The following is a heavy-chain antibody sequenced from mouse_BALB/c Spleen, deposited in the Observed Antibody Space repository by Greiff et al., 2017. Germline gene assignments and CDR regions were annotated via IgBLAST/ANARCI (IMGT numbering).Heavy chain of an antibody. D-gene: IGHD1-1*01. Sequence: EVKLVESGPSLVKPSQTLSLTCSVTGDSITSGYWNWIRKFPGNKLEYMGYISYSGSTYYNPSLKSRISITRDTSKNQYYLQLNSVTTEDTATYYCARSFDYYGSSYYAMDYWGQGTSVTVSS. CDR2: ISYSGST. CDR1: GDSITSGY. V-gene: IGHV3-8*02. CDR3: ARSFDYYGSSYYAMDY. J-gene: IGHJ4*01.